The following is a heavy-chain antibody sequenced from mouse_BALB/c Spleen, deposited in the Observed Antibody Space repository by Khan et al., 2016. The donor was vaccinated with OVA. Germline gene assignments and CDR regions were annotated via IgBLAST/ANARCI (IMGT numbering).Heavy chain of an antibody. Sequence: QIQLVQSGPELKKPGETVQISCKASGYTFTNYGMNWVKQAPGKGLKWMGWINTYTGEPTYADDFKGRFAFSLETSANTAYLQIKHLKNEDTVTDFGARTASYWFFDVWGAGTTVTVSS. CDR2: INTYTGEP. D-gene: IGHD6-1*01. J-gene: IGHJ1*01. CDR1: GYTFTNYG. V-gene: IGHV9-3-1*01. CDR3: ARTASYWFFDV.